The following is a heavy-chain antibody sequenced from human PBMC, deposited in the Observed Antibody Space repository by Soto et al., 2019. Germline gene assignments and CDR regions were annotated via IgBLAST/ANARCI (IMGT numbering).Heavy chain of an antibody. J-gene: IGHJ6*02. Sequence: ASVKVSCKASGYTFTSNYMHWVRQAPGQGLEWMGIINPSGGSTSYAQKFQGRVTMTRDTSTSTVYMELSSLRSEDTAVYYCARQPGIAEYKEIFFYCMAVWGQGTTVRVSS. CDR3: ARQPGIAEYKEIFFYCMAV. CDR1: GYTFTSNY. D-gene: IGHD6-13*01. CDR2: INPSGGST. V-gene: IGHV1-46*01.